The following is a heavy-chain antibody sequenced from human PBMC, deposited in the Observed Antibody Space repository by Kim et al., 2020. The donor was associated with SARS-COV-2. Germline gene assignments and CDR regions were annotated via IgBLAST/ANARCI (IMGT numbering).Heavy chain of an antibody. CDR3: ARPYCYDANC. J-gene: IGHJ4*02. D-gene: IGHD2-21*01. CDR1: GYRFTDNW. V-gene: IGHV5-51*01. Sequence: GESLKISCKSSGYRFTDNWIGWVRQMPGKGLEWMGIIYPGDSDTRYSPSFQGQVTITADKSISTAYLQWRSLKASDTAMYYCARPYCYDANCWGQGTLVTVSS. CDR2: IYPGDSDT.